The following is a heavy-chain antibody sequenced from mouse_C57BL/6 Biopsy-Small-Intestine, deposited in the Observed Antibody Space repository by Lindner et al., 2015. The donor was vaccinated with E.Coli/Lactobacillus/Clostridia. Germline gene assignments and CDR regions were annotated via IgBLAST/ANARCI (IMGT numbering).Heavy chain of an antibody. V-gene: IGHV1-80*01. CDR1: GYAFSSYW. CDR2: IYPGDGDV. J-gene: IGHJ3*01. D-gene: IGHD3-2*02. Sequence: VQLQESGAELVKPGASVKISCKASGYAFSSYWMNWVKQRPGRGLEWIGQIYPGDGDVKYNGKFKGKATLIADKSSKTAYMQPSSLTSEDSAVYFCARKDNSGPFTYWGQGTLVTVSA. CDR3: ARKDNSGPFTY.